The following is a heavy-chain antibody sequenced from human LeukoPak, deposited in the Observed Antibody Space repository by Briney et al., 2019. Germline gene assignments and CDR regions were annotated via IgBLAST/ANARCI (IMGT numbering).Heavy chain of an antibody. CDR2: IIPILGIA. CDR3: ARDSIAVAGHDY. D-gene: IGHD6-19*01. V-gene: IGHV1-69*04. J-gene: IGHJ4*02. Sequence: SVKVSCKASGGTFSSYAIIWVRQAPGQGLEWMGRIIPILGIANYAQKFQGRVTITADKSTSTAYMELSSLRSEDTAVYYCARDSIAVAGHDYWGQGTLVTVSS. CDR1: GGTFSSYA.